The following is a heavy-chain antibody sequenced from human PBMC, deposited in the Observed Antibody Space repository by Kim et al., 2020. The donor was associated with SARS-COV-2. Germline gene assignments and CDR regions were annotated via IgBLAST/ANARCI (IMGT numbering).Heavy chain of an antibody. D-gene: IGHD5-18*01. V-gene: IGHV5-51*01. J-gene: IGHJ4*02. Sequence: GESLKISCKGSGYSFTSYWIGWVRQMPGKGLEWMGIIYPGDSDTRYSPSFQGQVTISADKSISTAYLQWSSLKASDTAMYYCARIPGYSYGLNYFDYWGQGTLVTVSS. CDR2: IYPGDSDT. CDR3: ARIPGYSYGLNYFDY. CDR1: GYSFTSYW.